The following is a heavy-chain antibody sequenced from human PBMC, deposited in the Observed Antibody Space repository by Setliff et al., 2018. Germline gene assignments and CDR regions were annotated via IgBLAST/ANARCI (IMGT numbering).Heavy chain of an antibody. J-gene: IGHJ5*02. D-gene: IGHD5-18*01. CDR3: ASNRAAMALDDP. V-gene: IGHV4-39*01. Sequence: SETLSLTCTVSGGSISTATYYWGWVRQSLGKGLEWIGSIYWSGNTWYNPSFKSRVTISIDTSKNQFSLKMSSVTAADTAVYYCASNRAAMALDDPWGQGKLVTVSS. CDR2: IYWSGNT. CDR1: GGSISTATYY.